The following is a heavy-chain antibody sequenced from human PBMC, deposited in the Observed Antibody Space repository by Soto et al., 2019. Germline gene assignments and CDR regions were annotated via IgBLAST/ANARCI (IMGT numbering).Heavy chain of an antibody. Sequence: QVQLVESGGGVVQPGRSLRLSCAASGFTFSSYAMHWVRQAPGKGLEWVAVISYDGSNKYYADSVKGRFTISRDNSKNTLYLQRNSLRAEDTAVYYCARDRGAAGIWYYMDVWGKGTTVTVSS. J-gene: IGHJ6*03. CDR2: ISYDGSNK. CDR1: GFTFSSYA. V-gene: IGHV3-30-3*01. CDR3: ARDRGAAGIWYYMDV. D-gene: IGHD6-13*01.